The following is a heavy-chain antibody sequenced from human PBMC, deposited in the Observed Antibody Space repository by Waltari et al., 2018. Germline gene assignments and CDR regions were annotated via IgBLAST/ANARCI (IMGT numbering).Heavy chain of an antibody. V-gene: IGHV7-4-1*02. Sequence: QVQLVQSGSELKKPGASVKVSCKASGYTFTSYAMNWVRQAPGQGLEWMGWINTNTGNPTSAQGFPGRFVFSLDTSVSTAYLQISSLKAEDTAVYYCAGLPGIAAAGTDGYYYYYYGMDVWGQGTTVTVSS. D-gene: IGHD6-13*01. CDR2: INTNTGNP. CDR1: GYTFTSYA. CDR3: AGLPGIAAAGTDGYYYYYYGMDV. J-gene: IGHJ6*02.